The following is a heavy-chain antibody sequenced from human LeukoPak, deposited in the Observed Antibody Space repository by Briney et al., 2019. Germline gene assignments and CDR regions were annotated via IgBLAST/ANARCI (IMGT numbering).Heavy chain of an antibody. V-gene: IGHV3-21*01. CDR3: ARAQYYYDSSGYPYYFDY. CDR2: ISSSSSYI. J-gene: IGHJ4*02. Sequence: SGGSLRLSCAASGFTFSSYSKNWVRQAPGKGLEWVSSISSSSSYIYYADSVKGRFTISRDNAKNSLYLQMNSLRAEDTAVYYCARAQYYYDSSGYPYYFDYWGQGTLVTVSS. D-gene: IGHD3-22*01. CDR1: GFTFSSYS.